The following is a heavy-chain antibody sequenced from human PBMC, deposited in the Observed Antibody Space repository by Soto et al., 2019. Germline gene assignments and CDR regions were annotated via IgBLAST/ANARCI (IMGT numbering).Heavy chain of an antibody. J-gene: IGHJ1*01. Sequence: GEAMQRSCKGSGYSFTTYWIGWVRQMPGKGLEWMGIIYPGDSDTRYSPSFKGQVTISADKSTSTAYLQWSSLKASDTAMYYCARRDDSPNAEYFQHCGQGTMVTVSS. CDR2: IYPGDSDT. D-gene: IGHD2-21*01. CDR1: GYSFTTYW. CDR3: ARRDDSPNAEYFQH. V-gene: IGHV5-51*01.